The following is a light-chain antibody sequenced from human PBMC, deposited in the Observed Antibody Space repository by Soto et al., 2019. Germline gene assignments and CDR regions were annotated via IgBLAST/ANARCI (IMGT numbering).Light chain of an antibody. V-gene: IGKV3-15*01. J-gene: IGKJ4*01. CDR2: GAS. CDR3: QQFHNWQQLT. CDR1: ENIGGT. Sequence: EIVMTQSPATLSVSPGERSTLSCRASENIGGTLAWYQQRPGQAPRLLFYGASTRAPGIPARFSGSGSGTEFTLTISSLQSEDFAVYYCQQFHNWQQLTFGGGTKVDIK.